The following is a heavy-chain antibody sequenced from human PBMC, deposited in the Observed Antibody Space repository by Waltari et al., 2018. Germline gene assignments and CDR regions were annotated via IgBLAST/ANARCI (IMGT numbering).Heavy chain of an antibody. CDR3: ASDCSGGSCPLYYYYGMDV. CDR1: GGTFSSYT. D-gene: IGHD2-15*01. V-gene: IGHV1-69*02. Sequence: QVQLVQSGAEVKKPGSSVKVSCKASGGTFSSYTISWVRQAPGQGLEWMGRIFPTLGIANYAQKFQGRVTITADKSTSTAYMELSSLRSEDTAVYYCASDCSGGSCPLYYYYGMDVWGQGTTVTVSS. J-gene: IGHJ6*02. CDR2: IFPTLGIA.